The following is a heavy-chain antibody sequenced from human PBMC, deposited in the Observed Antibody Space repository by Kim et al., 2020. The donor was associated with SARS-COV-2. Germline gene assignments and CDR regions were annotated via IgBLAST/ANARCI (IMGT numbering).Heavy chain of an antibody. CDR1: GFTFSNYA. CDR3: AKVATAGGNNMILDS. D-gene: IGHD3-16*01. CDR2: IIGTDGST. J-gene: IGHJ4*02. V-gene: IGHV3-23*01. Sequence: GGSLRLSCAVSGFTFSNYAMSWVRQAPGKGLEWVSSIIGTDGSTQYADSVKGRFTISRDIPKNTLHLQMNTLRADDTAMYYCAKVATAGGNNMILDSWGQGALVTVSS.